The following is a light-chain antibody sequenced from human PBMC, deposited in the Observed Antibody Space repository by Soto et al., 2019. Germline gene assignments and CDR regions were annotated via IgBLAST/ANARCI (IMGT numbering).Light chain of an antibody. CDR3: QQYNSYSPWT. CDR1: QSISSW. CDR2: DVS. V-gene: IGKV1-5*01. J-gene: IGKJ1*01. Sequence: DIQMTQSPSTLSASVGDRVIITCPASQSISSWLAWYQQKPGKAPKLLMYDVSSLASGVPPRFSGRRSGTEFTLTIGSLQPDDFATYYCQQYNSYSPWTFGQGTKVEIK.